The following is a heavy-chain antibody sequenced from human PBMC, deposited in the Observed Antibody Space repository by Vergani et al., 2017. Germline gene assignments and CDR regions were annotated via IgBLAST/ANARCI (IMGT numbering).Heavy chain of an antibody. V-gene: IGHV1-69*01. D-gene: IGHD2-21*02. CDR3: ARVGVVTTHRYGMDV. Sequence: QVQLVQSGAEVKKPGSSVKVSCKAPGGPFSSYAISWVRQAPGQGLEWMGGIIPIFGTANYAQKFQGRVTITADESTSTADMELSSLRSEDTAVYYCARVGVVTTHRYGMDVWGQGTTVTVSS. CDR1: GGPFSSYA. J-gene: IGHJ6*02. CDR2: IIPIFGTA.